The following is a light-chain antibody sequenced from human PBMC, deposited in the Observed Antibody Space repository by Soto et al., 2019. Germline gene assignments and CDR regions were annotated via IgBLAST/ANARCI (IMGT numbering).Light chain of an antibody. CDR1: ENIRHY. V-gene: IGKV1-39*01. CDR3: QQTYTMPCP. Sequence: DIQMAQSPSSLSASLGDRVTITCRASENIRHYLNWYQQKPGKAPTVLIHAASTLQSGVPSRFSGSGSGADFTLTISSLQPEDFAIYYYQQTYTMPCPFGQGTKLDIK. J-gene: IGKJ2*02. CDR2: AAS.